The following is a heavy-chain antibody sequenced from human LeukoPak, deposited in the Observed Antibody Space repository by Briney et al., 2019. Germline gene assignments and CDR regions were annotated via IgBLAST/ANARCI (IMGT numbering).Heavy chain of an antibody. Sequence: SETLSLTCAVYGGSFSGYYWSWIRQPPGKGLEWIGEINHSGSTNYNPSLKSRVTISVDTSKNQFSLKLSSVTAADTAVYYCARVFRIVVVVAARNDAFDIWGQGTMVTVYS. D-gene: IGHD2-15*01. CDR2: INHSGST. CDR1: GGSFSGYY. CDR3: ARVFRIVVVVAARNDAFDI. V-gene: IGHV4-34*01. J-gene: IGHJ3*02.